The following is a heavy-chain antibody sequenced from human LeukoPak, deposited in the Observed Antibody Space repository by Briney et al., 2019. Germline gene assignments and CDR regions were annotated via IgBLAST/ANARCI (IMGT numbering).Heavy chain of an antibody. J-gene: IGHJ6*03. CDR3: VNVANGRYFFYYMDV. V-gene: IGHV1-18*01. CDR2: IKSYNSYT. Sequence: AASVKVSCKASGYTLPNYGISWVRQAPGQGLEWIGWIKSYNSYTKYADKFQGRVIMTTDRVTMTTETSTATVEMELRSLRADDTAVYFCVNVANGRYFFYYMDVWGKGTTVTVSS. CDR1: GYTLPNYG. D-gene: IGHD2-15*01.